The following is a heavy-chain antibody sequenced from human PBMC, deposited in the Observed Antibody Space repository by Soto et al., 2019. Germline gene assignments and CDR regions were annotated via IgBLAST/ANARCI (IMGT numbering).Heavy chain of an antibody. D-gene: IGHD3-9*01. CDR1: GGSISSYY. J-gene: IGHJ5*01. V-gene: IGHV4-59*01. Sequence: PSETLSLTCTVSGGSISSYYWSWIRQPPGKGLEWIGYIYYSGSTNYNPSLKSRVTISVDTSKNQFSLKLSSVTTADTAVYYCARVPLSGDDILTGFWFDPWGQGTTVTVSS. CDR3: ARVPLSGDDILTGFWFDP. CDR2: IYYSGST.